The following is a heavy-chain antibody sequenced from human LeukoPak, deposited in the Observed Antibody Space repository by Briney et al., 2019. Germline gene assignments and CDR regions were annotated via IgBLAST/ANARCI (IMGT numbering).Heavy chain of an antibody. CDR2: IYPGDSDT. CDR3: ARLTYDSSGYSPVGY. D-gene: IGHD3-22*01. CDR1: GYSFTSYW. V-gene: IGHV5-51*01. Sequence: GESLKISCKGSGYSFTSYWIGWVRQMPGKGLEWMGIIYPGDSDTRYSPSFQGQVTISADKSISTAYLQWSSLKASDTAMYYCARLTYDSSGYSPVGYWGQGTLVTVSS. J-gene: IGHJ4*02.